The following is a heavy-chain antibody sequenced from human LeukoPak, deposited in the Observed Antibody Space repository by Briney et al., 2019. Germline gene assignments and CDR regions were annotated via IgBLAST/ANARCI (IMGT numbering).Heavy chain of an antibody. CDR2: IHYSRGI. J-gene: IGHJ5*02. V-gene: IGHV4-59*08. Sequence: PSETLSLTCTVSGGSISSYYWSWIRQPPGKGLEWIGYIHYSRGINYNPSLKSRVTISADTPKNQFSLKLNSVTAADTAVYYCARQEQWLVRGFDLWGQGTLVTVSS. D-gene: IGHD6-19*01. CDR1: GGSISSYY. CDR3: ARQEQWLVRGFDL.